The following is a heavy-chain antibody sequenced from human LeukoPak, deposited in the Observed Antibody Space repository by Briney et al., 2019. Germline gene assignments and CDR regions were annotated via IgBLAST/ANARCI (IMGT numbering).Heavy chain of an antibody. Sequence: ASQTLSLTCTVSGGSISSGGYYWSWIRQHPGKGLEWIGYIYYSGSTYYNPSLKSRVTISVDTSKNQFSLKLSSVTAADTAVYYCARGDLEAGIFDYWGQVTLVTVSS. CDR1: GGSISSGGYY. V-gene: IGHV4-31*03. CDR3: ARGDLEAGIFDY. J-gene: IGHJ4*02. D-gene: IGHD1-1*01. CDR2: IYYSGST.